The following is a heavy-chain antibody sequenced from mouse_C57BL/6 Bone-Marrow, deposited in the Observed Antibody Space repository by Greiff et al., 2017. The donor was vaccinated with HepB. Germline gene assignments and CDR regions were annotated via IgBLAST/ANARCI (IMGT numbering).Heavy chain of an antibody. CDR1: GYTFTDYE. V-gene: IGHV1-15*01. CDR3: TRERYSNYFDY. CDR2: IDPETGGT. Sequence: VKLQESGAELVRPGASVTLSCKASGYTFTDYEMHWVKQTPVHGLEWIGAIDPETGGTAYNQKFKGKAILTADKSSSTAYMELRSLTSEDSAVYYCTRERYSNYFDYWGQGTTLTVSS. D-gene: IGHD2-5*01. J-gene: IGHJ2*01.